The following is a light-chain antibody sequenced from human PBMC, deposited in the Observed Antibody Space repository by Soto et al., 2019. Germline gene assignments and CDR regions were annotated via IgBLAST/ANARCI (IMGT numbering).Light chain of an antibody. CDR3: QQRERT. Sequence: LTQSPATLSLSPGERATLSCRASPSVLTYIAWYQQKPGQAPRLLICEASKRATGVPARFSGSGSGTDFTFTISSLEPEDFAVYFCQQRERTFGQGTKV. CDR2: EAS. V-gene: IGKV3-11*01. J-gene: IGKJ1*01. CDR1: PSVLTY.